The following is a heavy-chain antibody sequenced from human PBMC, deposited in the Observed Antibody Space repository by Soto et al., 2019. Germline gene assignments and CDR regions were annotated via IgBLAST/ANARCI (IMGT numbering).Heavy chain of an antibody. CDR2: ISSSSSYI. CDR1: GFTFSSYS. Sequence: EVQLVESGGGLVKPGGSLRLSCAASGFTFSSYSMNWVRQAPGKGLEWVSSISSSSSYIYYADSVKGRFTISRDNAKNSLYLQRNSLRAEDTAVYYCARDQPGYSSGYGLGYWGQGTLVTVSS. V-gene: IGHV3-21*01. D-gene: IGHD5-18*01. J-gene: IGHJ4*02. CDR3: ARDQPGYSSGYGLGY.